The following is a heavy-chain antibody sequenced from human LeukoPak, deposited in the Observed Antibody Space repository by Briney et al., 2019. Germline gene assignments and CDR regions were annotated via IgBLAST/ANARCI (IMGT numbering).Heavy chain of an antibody. V-gene: IGHV3-33*01. D-gene: IGHD2-21*01. Sequence: PGRSLPLSCAVSGYTFSSHGMHWVRQAPGKGLEWVAAIWYDGSDKYYADSVKGRFTISRDNSKNMLYLQMDSLRAEDTALYYCARLWGSGSGYFDYWGQGTLVTVSS. CDR2: IWYDGSDK. CDR1: GYTFSSHG. J-gene: IGHJ4*02. CDR3: ARLWGSGSGYFDY.